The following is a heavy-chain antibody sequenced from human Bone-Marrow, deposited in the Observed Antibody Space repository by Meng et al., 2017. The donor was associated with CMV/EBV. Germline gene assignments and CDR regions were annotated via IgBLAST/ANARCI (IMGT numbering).Heavy chain of an antibody. CDR3: VKGTGYDILTGYLDY. Sequence: SLKISCTASGFTFDDYALHWVRQPPGKGLEWVSGISWNGGSIDYVDSVRGRFTISRDNDRNSVYLLMDSLRVEDTAKYYCVKGTGYDILTGYLDYWGRGALVNVSS. J-gene: IGHJ4*02. CDR1: GFTFDDYA. V-gene: IGHV3-9*01. CDR2: ISWNGGSI. D-gene: IGHD3-9*01.